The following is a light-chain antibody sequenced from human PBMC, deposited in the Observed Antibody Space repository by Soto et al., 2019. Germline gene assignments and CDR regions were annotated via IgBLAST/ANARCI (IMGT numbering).Light chain of an antibody. CDR2: DAS. CDR1: QSISSW. V-gene: IGKV1-5*01. CDR3: QQYGTYLWT. J-gene: IGKJ1*01. Sequence: DIQMTQSPSTLSASVGDRVTITCRASQSISSWLAWFQQKPGKAPKLLMYDASSLESGVPSRFSGSGSGTEFALTICSLQPDGFARDYCQQYGTYLWTFGQGTRVEI.